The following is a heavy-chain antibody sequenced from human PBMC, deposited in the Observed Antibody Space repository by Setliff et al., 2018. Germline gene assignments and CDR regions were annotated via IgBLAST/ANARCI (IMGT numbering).Heavy chain of an antibody. D-gene: IGHD5-12*01. CDR1: GYSFITFG. J-gene: IGHJ4*02. CDR2: IAPYNGNT. CDR3: TRGPGPWVVVAMPFDC. V-gene: IGHV1-18*01. Sequence: ASVKVSCKASGYSFITFGISWVRQAPGQGLEWLGWIAPYNGNTDYAQKFQGRVTMTTDTSTNTAHMELRSLTSADTAIYYCTRGPGPWVVVAMPFDCWGQGTLVTVSS.